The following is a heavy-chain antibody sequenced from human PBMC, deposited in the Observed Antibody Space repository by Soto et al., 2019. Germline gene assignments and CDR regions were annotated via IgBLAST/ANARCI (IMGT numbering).Heavy chain of an antibody. CDR2: IYYSGST. CDR3: ARDSARGRGYGMDV. D-gene: IGHD3-16*01. Sequence: SETLSLTCTVSGGSISSGGYYWSWIRQHPGKGLEWIGYIYYSGSTYYNPSLKSRVTISVDTSKNQFSLKLSSVTAADTAVYYCARDSARGRGYGMDVWGQRTTVTVSS. J-gene: IGHJ6*02. V-gene: IGHV4-31*03. CDR1: GGSISSGGYY.